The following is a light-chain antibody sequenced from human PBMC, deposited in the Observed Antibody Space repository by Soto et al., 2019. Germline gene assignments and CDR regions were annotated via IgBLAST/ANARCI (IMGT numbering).Light chain of an antibody. V-gene: IGLV1-44*01. Sequence: QSVLTQPPSASGTPGQRVTISCSGSSSNIGSNTVDWYQHLPGTAPKLLIYSDNRRPSGVPDRFSGSKSVTSGSLAISGLQSEDEADYYCAVWDDSLDGWVFGGGTKLTVL. CDR3: AVWDDSLDGWV. J-gene: IGLJ3*02. CDR1: SSNIGSNT. CDR2: SDN.